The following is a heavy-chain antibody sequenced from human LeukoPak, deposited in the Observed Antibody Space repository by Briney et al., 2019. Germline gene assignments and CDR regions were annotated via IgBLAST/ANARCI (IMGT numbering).Heavy chain of an antibody. D-gene: IGHD5-18*01. J-gene: IGHJ4*02. CDR2: ISSSSDYI. CDR3: ARAGYSYGPRGFDY. Sequence: PGGSLRLSCAASGFTFSNAWMRWVRQAPGKGLEWVSSISSSSDYIYYADSVKGRFTISRDNAKNSLYLQMNSLRADDTAVYYCARAGYSYGPRGFDYWGQGTLVTVSS. V-gene: IGHV3-21*06. CDR1: GFTFSNAW.